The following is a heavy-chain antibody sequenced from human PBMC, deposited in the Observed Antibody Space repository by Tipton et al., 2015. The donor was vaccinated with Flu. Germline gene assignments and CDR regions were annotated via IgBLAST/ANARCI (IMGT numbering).Heavy chain of an antibody. V-gene: IGHV4-39*07. J-gene: IGHJ1*01. CDR2: VNYGGGT. CDR3: ARYGTYDGSRYFQH. D-gene: IGHD1-26*01. CDR1: GGSIRSNNYN. Sequence: TLSLTCNVSGGSIRSNNYNWGWLRQPPGKGLEWIGSVNYGGGTSYNPSLESRLTISLDTPKNHFSLRLSSVTAADTAVYYCARYGTYDGSRYFQHWGQGTLVTVSS.